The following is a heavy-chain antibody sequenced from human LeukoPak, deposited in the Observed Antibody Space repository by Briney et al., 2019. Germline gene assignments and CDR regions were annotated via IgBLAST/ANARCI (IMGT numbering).Heavy chain of an antibody. J-gene: IGHJ4*02. CDR1: GGSISSGGYY. CDR3: ARDPLLSMGAAGTGIDY. D-gene: IGHD6-13*01. V-gene: IGHV4-31*03. CDR2: IYYSGST. Sequence: SETLSPTCTVSGGSISSGGYYWSWIRQHPGKGLEWIGYIYYSGSTYYNPSLKSRVTISVDTSKNQFSLKLSSVTAADTAVYYCARDPLLSMGAAGTGIDYWGQGTLVTVSS.